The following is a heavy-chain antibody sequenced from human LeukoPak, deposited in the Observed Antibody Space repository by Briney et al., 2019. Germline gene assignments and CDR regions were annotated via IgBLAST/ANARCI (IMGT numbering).Heavy chain of an antibody. D-gene: IGHD5-12*01. Sequence: SVKVSCKASVGTFSSYAISWVRQAPGQGLEWMGGIFPIFGTANYAQKFQGRVTITADKSTSTAYMELSSLRSEDTAVYFCATHSPEWRYSGYYNFYYMDVWGKGTPVTVSS. V-gene: IGHV1-69*06. J-gene: IGHJ6*03. CDR3: ATHSPEWRYSGYYNFYYMDV. CDR1: VGTFSSYA. CDR2: IFPIFGTA.